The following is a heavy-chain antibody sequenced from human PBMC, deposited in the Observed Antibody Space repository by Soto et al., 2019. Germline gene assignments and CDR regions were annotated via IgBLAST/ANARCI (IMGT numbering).Heavy chain of an antibody. D-gene: IGHD6-19*01. Sequence: GGSLRLSCAASGFTFSSYGMHWVRQAPGKGLEWVAVISYDGSNKYYADSVKGRFTISRDNSKNTLYLQMNSLRAEDTAVYYCAKDLGWRAVAGYGNFDYWGQGPLVTVSS. CDR1: GFTFSSYG. CDR3: AKDLGWRAVAGYGNFDY. V-gene: IGHV3-30*18. J-gene: IGHJ4*02. CDR2: ISYDGSNK.